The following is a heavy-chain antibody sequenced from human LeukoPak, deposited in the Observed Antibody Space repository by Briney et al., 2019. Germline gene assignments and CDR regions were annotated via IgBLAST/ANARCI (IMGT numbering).Heavy chain of an antibody. CDR3: ARVGYDILTGFHY. Sequence: GGSLRLSCVASGFTFSEYSINWVRQAPGKGLEWVSFISSRSSSIYYADSVKGRFTISRGNAKKSLYLQMNSLRDEDTAVYYCARVGYDILTGFHYWGQGTLVTVSS. CDR1: GFTFSEYS. V-gene: IGHV3-48*02. J-gene: IGHJ4*02. CDR2: ISSRSSSI. D-gene: IGHD3-9*01.